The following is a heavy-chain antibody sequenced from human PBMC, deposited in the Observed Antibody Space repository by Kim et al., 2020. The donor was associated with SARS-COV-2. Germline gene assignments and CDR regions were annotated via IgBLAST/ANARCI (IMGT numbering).Heavy chain of an antibody. J-gene: IGHJ6*02. CDR3: ARDHPVTQRNMVRGILTTVYYYYGMDV. CDR2: ISYTTGNI. CDR1: GFTFSSYS. Sequence: GGSLRLSCAASGFTFSSYSMNWVRQAPGKGLEWVSSISYTTGNIYYADSVRGRFTISRDNAENSLYLQMNSLRAEDTAVYYCARDHPVTQRNMVRGILTTVYYYYGMDVWGQGTTVTVSS. D-gene: IGHD3-10*01. V-gene: IGHV3-21*01.